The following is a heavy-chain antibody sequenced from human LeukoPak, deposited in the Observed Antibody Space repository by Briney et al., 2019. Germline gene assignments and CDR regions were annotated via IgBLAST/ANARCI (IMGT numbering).Heavy chain of an antibody. CDR1: GFTFSSYA. CDR2: ISGSGGST. Sequence: PGGSLRLSCAASGFTFSSYAMSWVRQAPGKGLEWVSAISGSGGSTYYADSVKGRFTISRDNAKNTLYLQMNSLRAEDTAVYYCAKALMISFEKNPDYHCFDPWGQGTLVTVSS. CDR3: AKALMISFEKNPDYHCFDP. D-gene: IGHD3-16*01. V-gene: IGHV3-23*01. J-gene: IGHJ5*02.